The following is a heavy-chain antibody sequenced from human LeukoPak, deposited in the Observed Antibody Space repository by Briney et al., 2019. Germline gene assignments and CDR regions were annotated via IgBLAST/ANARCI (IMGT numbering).Heavy chain of an antibody. CDR2: INPSGGST. V-gene: IGHV1-46*01. CDR1: EYTFTKYY. CDR3: ARGGLRDSSGWSNWYFDL. Sequence: GASVKVSYKASEYTFTKYYIHWVRQAPGQGLEWMGMINPSGGSTSYAQKFQDRVTMTRDTSTNTVYMELSSLRSEDTAVFYCARGGLRDSSGWSNWYFDLWGRDTLVTVSS. D-gene: IGHD3-22*01. J-gene: IGHJ2*01.